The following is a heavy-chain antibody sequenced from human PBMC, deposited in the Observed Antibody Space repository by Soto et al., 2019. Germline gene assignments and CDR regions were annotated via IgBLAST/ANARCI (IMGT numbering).Heavy chain of an antibody. CDR1: GGSFSGYY. CDR2: INHSGST. D-gene: IGHD3-16*01. V-gene: IGHV4-34*01. J-gene: IGHJ6*02. Sequence: SETLSLTCAVYGGSFSGYYWSWIRQPPGKGLEWIGEINHSGSTNYNPSLKSRVTISVDTSKNQFSLKLSSVTAADTAVYYCARAADLRVYYYYYGMDVWGQGTTVTVSS. CDR3: ARAADLRVYYYYYGMDV.